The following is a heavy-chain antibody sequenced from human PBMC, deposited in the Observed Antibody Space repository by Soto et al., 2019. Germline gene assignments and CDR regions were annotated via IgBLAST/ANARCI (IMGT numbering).Heavy chain of an antibody. D-gene: IGHD6-19*01. J-gene: IGHJ4*02. V-gene: IGHV1-69*02. CDR3: ARVAVAGPNDFDY. CDR1: GGTFSSYT. CDR2: IIPILGIA. Sequence: QVQLVQSGAEVKKPGSSVKVSCKASGGTFSSYTISWVRQAPGQGLEWMGRIIPILGIANYAQKFQGRVTITADKSTSTAYMELSSLSSEDTAVYYCARVAVAGPNDFDYWGQGTLVTVSS.